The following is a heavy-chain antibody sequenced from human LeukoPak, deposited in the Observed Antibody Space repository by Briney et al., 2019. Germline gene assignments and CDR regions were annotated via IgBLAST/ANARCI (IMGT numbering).Heavy chain of an antibody. Sequence: PSETLSLTCTVSGGSISSYCWSWIRQPAGKGLEWIGRIYTSGSTNYNPSLKSRVTMSVDTSKNQFSLKLSSVTAADTAVYYCARGDLTQGCSSTSCYGLMNYYYMDVWGKGTTVTVSS. J-gene: IGHJ6*03. CDR3: ARGDLTQGCSSTSCYGLMNYYYMDV. V-gene: IGHV4-4*07. D-gene: IGHD2-2*01. CDR1: GGSISSYC. CDR2: IYTSGST.